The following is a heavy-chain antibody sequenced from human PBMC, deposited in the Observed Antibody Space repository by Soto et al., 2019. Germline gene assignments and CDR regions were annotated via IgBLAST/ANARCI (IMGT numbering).Heavy chain of an antibody. J-gene: IGHJ4*02. D-gene: IGHD1-7*01. CDR3: GTGRSGELVVFY. CDR2: IGPKNGDT. CDR1: GYTFTGHY. V-gene: IGHV1-2*02. Sequence: QVQLVQSGAEVKESGSSVKVSCKASGYTFTGHYIHWVRQAPGQGFEWVGEIGPKNGDTRYAQEFQGRDATTNDVSLTTAYMELSNQSHDDTTVYYCGTGRSGELVVFYWGQGTLVTVHS.